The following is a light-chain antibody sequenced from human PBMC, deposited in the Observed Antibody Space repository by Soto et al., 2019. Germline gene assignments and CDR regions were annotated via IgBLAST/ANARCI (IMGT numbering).Light chain of an antibody. CDR2: GAS. CDR1: QSVSSN. V-gene: IGKV3-15*01. CDR3: QQFTNWPPLYT. J-gene: IGKJ2*01. Sequence: EIVMTQSPATLSVSPGERATLSCRASQSVSSNLAWYQQKPGQAPRLLIYGASTSATGIPARFSGSGSGTEFTLTISSLQSEDFAVYYCQQFTNWPPLYTFGQGTKLEIK.